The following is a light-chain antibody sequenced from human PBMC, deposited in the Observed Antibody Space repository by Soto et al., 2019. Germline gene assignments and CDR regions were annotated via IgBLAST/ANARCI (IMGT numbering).Light chain of an antibody. Sequence: QPVLTQPPSVSGAPGQRVTISCTGSSSNIGAGYDVHWYQQLPGTAPKLLIYGNSNRPSGVPDRFSGSKSGTSAFLAITGLQAEDEADYYCQSYDSSLSGYVVFGGGTKLTVL. CDR2: GNS. CDR1: SSNIGAGYD. J-gene: IGLJ2*01. V-gene: IGLV1-40*01. CDR3: QSYDSSLSGYVV.